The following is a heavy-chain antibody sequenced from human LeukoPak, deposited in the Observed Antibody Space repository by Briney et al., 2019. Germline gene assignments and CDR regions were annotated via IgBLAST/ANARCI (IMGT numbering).Heavy chain of an antibody. CDR2: IYPEDSNT. Sequence: GESLKISCKGSGYRFPTYWIAWVRQMPGKGLEWMGIIYPEDSNTRYSPSFQGQVTVSADKTTKTAYLQWSTLKASDSATYYCVSNFHDSGGFEYYYDSWGQGTLVTVSS. CDR3: VSNFHDSGGFEYYYDS. J-gene: IGHJ4*02. V-gene: IGHV5-51*01. D-gene: IGHD3-22*01. CDR1: GYRFPTYW.